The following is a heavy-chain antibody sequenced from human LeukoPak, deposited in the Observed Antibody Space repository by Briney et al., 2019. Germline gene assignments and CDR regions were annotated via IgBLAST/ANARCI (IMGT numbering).Heavy chain of an antibody. CDR3: AKGEADQGLRLDY. D-gene: IGHD6-25*01. J-gene: IGHJ4*02. V-gene: IGHV3-23*01. Sequence: PGGSLRLSCAASGFTFSSYAMSWVRQAPGKGLEWVSAISGSGGSTYYADSVKGRFTISRDNSKSTLYLQMNSLRAEDTAVYYCAKGEADQGLRLDYWGQGTLVTVSS. CDR2: ISGSGGST. CDR1: GFTFSSYA.